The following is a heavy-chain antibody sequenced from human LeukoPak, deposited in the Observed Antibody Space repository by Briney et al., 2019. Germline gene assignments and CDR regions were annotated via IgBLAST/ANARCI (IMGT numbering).Heavy chain of an antibody. D-gene: IGHD3-10*01. Sequence: PSETLSLTCTVSGGSISSYYWSWIRQPPGKGLEWIGYIYYSGSTYYNPSLKSRVTISVDTSKNQFSLKLSSVTAADTAVYYCAGFGELLPFDYWGQGTLVTVSS. CDR3: AGFGELLPFDY. CDR2: IYYSGST. CDR1: GGSISSYY. V-gene: IGHV4-59*04. J-gene: IGHJ4*02.